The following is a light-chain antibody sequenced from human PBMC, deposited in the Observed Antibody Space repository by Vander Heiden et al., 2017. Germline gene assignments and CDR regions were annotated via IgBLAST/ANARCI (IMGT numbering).Light chain of an antibody. CDR2: GAS. V-gene: IGKV3-15*01. CDR1: QSVSSN. CDR3: QQYNNWLSWK. J-gene: IGKJ1*01. Sequence: EIVMTQSPATLSVSPGERATLSCRTSQSVSSNLAWYQQKPGQAPRLLIHGASTRPTGIPPRFSGSGSGTEFTLTISSLQSEDFAVYYYQQYNNWLSWKFGQGTKVEIK.